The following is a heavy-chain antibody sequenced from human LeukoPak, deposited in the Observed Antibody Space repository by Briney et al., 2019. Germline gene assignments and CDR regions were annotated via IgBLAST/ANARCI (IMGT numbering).Heavy chain of an antibody. V-gene: IGHV1-46*02. CDR2: INPSGGST. J-gene: IGHJ5*02. Sequence: GASVKVSFKASGYTFNSYHIHWGRQAPGQGLEWVGIINPSGGSTSYAQKFQGRVTMTRDMSTSTVYMELSSLRSEDTAVYYCARAPRLSPFDPWGQGTLVTVSS. CDR3: ARAPRLSPFDP. CDR1: GYTFNSYH.